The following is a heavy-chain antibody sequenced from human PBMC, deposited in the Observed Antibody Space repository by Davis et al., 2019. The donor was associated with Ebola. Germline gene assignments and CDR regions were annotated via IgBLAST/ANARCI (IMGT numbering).Heavy chain of an antibody. V-gene: IGHV3-48*04. Sequence: GESLKISCAASGFTFSSYSMNWVRQAPGKGLEWVSYISSSGSTIYYADSVKGRFTISRDNAKKSLYLQMNSLRAEDTAVYYCARRFTQSRYYYYGMDVWGQGTTVTVSS. CDR1: GFTFSSYS. J-gene: IGHJ6*02. CDR2: ISSSGSTI. CDR3: ARRFTQSRYYYYGMDV. D-gene: IGHD3-10*01.